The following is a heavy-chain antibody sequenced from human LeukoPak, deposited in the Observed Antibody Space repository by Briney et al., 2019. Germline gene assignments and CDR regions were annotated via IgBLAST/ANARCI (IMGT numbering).Heavy chain of an antibody. CDR2: ISGSGGGT. D-gene: IGHD3-22*01. V-gene: IGHV3-23*01. CDR3: ARGYYDSSGYYYGFDY. J-gene: IGHJ4*02. Sequence: RSGGSLRLSCAASGFTFSSYAMSWVRQAPGKGLDWVSGISGSGGGTHYADSVKGRFTISRDNSKNTLYLQMSSLRAEDTAVYYCARGYYDSSGYYYGFDYWGQGTLVTVSS. CDR1: GFTFSSYA.